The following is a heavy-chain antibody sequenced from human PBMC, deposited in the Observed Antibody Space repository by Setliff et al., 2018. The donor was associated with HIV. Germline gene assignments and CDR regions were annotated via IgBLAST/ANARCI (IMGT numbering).Heavy chain of an antibody. CDR1: GGSSSSSSFY. Sequence: KPSETLSLTCTVSGGSSSSSSFYWGWIRQPPGKGLEWIGNIYRSGSTYYNPSLRSRVTISVDTSKNTFYLNLKSVTDADTALYYCARHKDSDYVWGSYRPDGFDIWGQGTTVTVSS. V-gene: IGHV4-39*01. J-gene: IGHJ3*02. CDR2: IYRSGST. D-gene: IGHD3-16*02. CDR3: ARHKDSDYVWGSYRPDGFDI.